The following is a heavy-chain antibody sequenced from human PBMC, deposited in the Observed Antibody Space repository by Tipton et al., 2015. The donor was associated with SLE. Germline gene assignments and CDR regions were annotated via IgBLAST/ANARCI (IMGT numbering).Heavy chain of an antibody. Sequence: TLSLTCTVSGGSISSHYWSWIRQPPGKGLEWIGSIYYSGSTYYNPSLKSRVTISVDTSKNQFSLKLTSVTAADTAVYYCARDRRADVWGQGTTVTVSS. J-gene: IGHJ6*02. CDR2: IYYSGST. CDR1: GGSISSHY. CDR3: ARDRRADV. V-gene: IGHV4-59*11.